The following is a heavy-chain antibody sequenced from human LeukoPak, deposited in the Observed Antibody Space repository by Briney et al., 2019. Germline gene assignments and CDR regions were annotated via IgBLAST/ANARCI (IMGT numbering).Heavy chain of an antibody. CDR3: AIMHPYYDGSGYWVQ. V-gene: IGHV3-23*01. Sequence: GGSLRLSCAASGFTFSSYAMSWVRQAPGKGLEWVSGISTSGGSSSYTDSVKGRFTISRDNPRNTLYMQMNSLRAEDTALYYCAIMHPYYDGSGYWVQWGQGTLVTVSS. CDR2: ISTSGGSS. D-gene: IGHD3-22*01. CDR1: GFTFSSYA. J-gene: IGHJ4*02.